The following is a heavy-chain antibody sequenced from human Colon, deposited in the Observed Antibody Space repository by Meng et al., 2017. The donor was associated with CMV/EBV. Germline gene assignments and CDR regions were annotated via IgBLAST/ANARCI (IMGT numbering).Heavy chain of an antibody. V-gene: IGHV1-8*01. CDR1: GYTFTSYD. CDR3: VRGAWNSRGCFDH. CDR2: MNPNSGNT. J-gene: IGHJ4*02. Sequence: ASVQVSCKASGYTFTSYDINWVRQATGQGLEWMGWMNPNSGNTGYAQKFQGRVIMTTDSPTNTAYLEVMSLTFEDTAVYYCVRGAWNSRGCFDHWGQGALVTVSS. D-gene: IGHD1-7*01.